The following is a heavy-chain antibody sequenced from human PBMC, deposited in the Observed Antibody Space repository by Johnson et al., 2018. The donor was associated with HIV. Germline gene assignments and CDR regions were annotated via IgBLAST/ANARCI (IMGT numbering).Heavy chain of an antibody. CDR2: ISSSGNTI. V-gene: IGHV3-11*04. Sequence: QVQLVESGGGLVKPGGSLRLSCVASGFTFSDYYMSWIRQAPGKGLEWVSYISSSGNTIYYADSVKDRVTISRDNAKKSLYLQMNSLRAEDTAVYYCARIPGSGWEHDAFDIWGQGTMVTVSS. D-gene: IGHD6-19*01. CDR3: ARIPGSGWEHDAFDI. J-gene: IGHJ3*02. CDR1: GFTFSDYY.